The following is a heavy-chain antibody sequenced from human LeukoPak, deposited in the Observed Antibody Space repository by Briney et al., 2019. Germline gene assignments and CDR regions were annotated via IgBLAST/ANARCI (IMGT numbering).Heavy chain of an antibody. CDR1: GFTFGDYG. D-gene: IGHD2-15*01. V-gene: IGHV3-20*04. CDR2: INWNGGST. Sequence: PGGSLRLSCAASGFTFGDYGMSWVRQAPGKGLEWVSGINWNGGSTVYADSVKGRFTISRDNAKNSLYLQMNSLRAEDTALYYCAREGFPGGSCCILDYWGQGTLVTVSS. CDR3: AREGFPGGSCCILDY. J-gene: IGHJ4*02.